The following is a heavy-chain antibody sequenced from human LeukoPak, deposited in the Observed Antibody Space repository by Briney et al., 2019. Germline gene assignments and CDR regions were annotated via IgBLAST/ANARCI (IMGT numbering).Heavy chain of an antibody. CDR3: AKLGLKLGGDY. J-gene: IGHJ4*02. V-gene: IGHV3-23*01. Sequence: PGGSLRLSCAASGFTFSSYAMSWVRQAPGKGLEWVSTITGSGGTTYYADSVKGRFTISRDNSKNTLYLQMNSLRDEDTAVYDCAKLGLKLGGDYWGQGTLVTVSS. CDR2: ITGSGGTT. CDR1: GFTFSSYA. D-gene: IGHD3-16*01.